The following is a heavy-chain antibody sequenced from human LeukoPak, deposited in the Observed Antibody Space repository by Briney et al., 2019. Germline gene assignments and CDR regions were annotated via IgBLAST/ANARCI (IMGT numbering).Heavy chain of an antibody. Sequence: GGSLRLSCAASGFTFTSFVISWVRQAPGKGLEWVSGISGSGGTTNYADSVQGRFTISRDNSKNTLYLHMNSLRAEDTAIYFCARGRSYGMDVWGQGTTVTVSS. CDR1: GFTFTSFV. V-gene: IGHV3-23*01. CDR2: ISGSGGTT. CDR3: ARGRSYGMDV. J-gene: IGHJ6*02. D-gene: IGHD6-6*01.